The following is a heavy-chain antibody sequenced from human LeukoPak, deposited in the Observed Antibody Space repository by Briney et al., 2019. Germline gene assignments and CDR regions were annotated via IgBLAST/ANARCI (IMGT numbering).Heavy chain of an antibody. J-gene: IGHJ4*02. CDR1: GFTFSSYS. CDR3: ARAEEPPWYYDSSGPTAPGTPDY. V-gene: IGHV3-21*01. D-gene: IGHD3-22*01. Sequence: NTGGSLRLSCAASGFTFSSYSMNWVRQAPGKGLEWVSSISSSSSYIYYADSVKGRFTISRDNAKNSLYLQMNSLRAEDTAVYYCARAEEPPWYYDSSGPTAPGTPDYWGQGTLVTVSS. CDR2: ISSSSSYI.